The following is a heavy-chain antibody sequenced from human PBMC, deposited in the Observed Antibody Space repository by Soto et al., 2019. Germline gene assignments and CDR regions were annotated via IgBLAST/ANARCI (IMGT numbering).Heavy chain of an antibody. J-gene: IGHJ3*01. D-gene: IGHD3-16*01. CDR3: AIQYDRLGAFDF. V-gene: IGHV1-46*01. CDR2: NXXSXGXX. Sequence: CTVSGGSIRNVYWGWIRQAPGQGLXGMXXNXXSXGXXXYXXSLQGRVTMTADTSTTTGYMELRSLSSDDTAVYYCAIQYDRLGAFDFWGQGTLVTASS. CDR1: GGSIRNVY.